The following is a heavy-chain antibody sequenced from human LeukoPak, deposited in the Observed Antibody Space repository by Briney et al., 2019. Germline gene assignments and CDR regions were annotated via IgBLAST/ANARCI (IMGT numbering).Heavy chain of an antibody. CDR1: GGTFSSYA. CDR2: IIPIFGTT. D-gene: IGHD6-6*01. V-gene: IGHV1-69*05. CDR3: ARDVLAARHPTYFDY. J-gene: IGHJ4*02. Sequence: ASVKVSCKASGGTFSSYAISWVRQAPGQGLEWMGGIIPIFGTTNYAQKFQGRVTITTDESTSTAYMELSSLRSEDTAVYYCARDVLAARHPTYFDYWGQGTLVTVSP.